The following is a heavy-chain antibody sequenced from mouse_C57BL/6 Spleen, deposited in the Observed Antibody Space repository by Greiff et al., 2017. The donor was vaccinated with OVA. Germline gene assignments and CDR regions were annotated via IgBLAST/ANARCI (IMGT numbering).Heavy chain of an antibody. D-gene: IGHD1-1*01. V-gene: IGHV1-69*01. J-gene: IGHJ4*01. CDR2: IDPSDSYT. CDR1: GYTFTSYW. CDR3: ALTVAYAMDY. Sequence: VQLQQSGAELVMPGASVKLSCKASGYTFTSYWMHWVKQRPGQGLEWIGEIDPSDSYTNYNQKFKGKSTLTVDKSSSTAYMQLSSLTSEDSAVYYCALTVAYAMDYWGQGTSVTVSS.